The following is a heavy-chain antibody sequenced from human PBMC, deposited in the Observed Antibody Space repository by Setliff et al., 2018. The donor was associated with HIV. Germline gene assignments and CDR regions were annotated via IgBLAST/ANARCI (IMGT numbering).Heavy chain of an antibody. CDR2: IYYSGST. CDR3: ARYVFGDVNWFDP. V-gene: IGHV4-34*09. Sequence: SETLSLTCAVYGGSFSGHYWSWIRQPPGKGLEWIGSIYYSGSTYLNPSLKSRVTILVDTSKNQFSLELTSVTAADTAVYYCARYVFGDVNWFDPWGQGTLVT. CDR1: GGSFSGHY. J-gene: IGHJ5*02. D-gene: IGHD3-3*01.